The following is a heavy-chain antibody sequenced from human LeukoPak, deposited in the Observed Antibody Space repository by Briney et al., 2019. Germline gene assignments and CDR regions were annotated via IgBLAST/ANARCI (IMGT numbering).Heavy chain of an antibody. D-gene: IGHD6-19*01. J-gene: IGHJ4*02. CDR1: GYSISSGYY. V-gene: IGHV4-38-2*02. Sequence: SETLSLTCSFSGYSISSGYYWGWIRQPPGQGLEWIGEIYHSGSTNYNPSLKSRVTISVDKSKNQFSLKLSSVTAADTAVYYCARDLGVAGRDYWGQGTLVTVSS. CDR3: ARDLGVAGRDY. CDR2: IYHSGST.